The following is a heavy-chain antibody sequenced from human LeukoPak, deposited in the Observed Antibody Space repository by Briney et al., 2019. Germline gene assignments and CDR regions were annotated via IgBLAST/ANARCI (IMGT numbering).Heavy chain of an antibody. V-gene: IGHV4-59*01. CDR3: ASTLGYCSSTSCYGAFDI. Sequence: SETLSLTCTVSGGSISSYYWSWIRQPPRKGLEWIGYIYYSGSTNYNPSLKSRVTISVDTSKNQFSLKLSSVTAADTAVYYCASTLGYCSSTSCYGAFDIWGQGTMVTVSS. J-gene: IGHJ3*02. CDR2: IYYSGST. D-gene: IGHD2-2*01. CDR1: GGSISSYY.